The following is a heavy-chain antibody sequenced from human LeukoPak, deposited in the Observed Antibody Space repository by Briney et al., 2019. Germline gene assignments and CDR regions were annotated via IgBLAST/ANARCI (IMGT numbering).Heavy chain of an antibody. V-gene: IGHV4-59*01. CDR1: GGSISSYY. CDR3: TRGRQMVTY. Sequence: PSETLSLTCTVSGGSISSYYWSWIRQPPGKGLEWIGYIYSSGSTNYNPSLKSRVTISVDTSKNQFSLKLSSVTAADTAVYYCTRGRQMVTYWGQGTLVTVSS. J-gene: IGHJ4*02. D-gene: IGHD6-13*01. CDR2: IYSSGST.